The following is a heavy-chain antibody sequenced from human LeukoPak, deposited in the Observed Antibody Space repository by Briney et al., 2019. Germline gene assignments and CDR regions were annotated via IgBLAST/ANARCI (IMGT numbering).Heavy chain of an antibody. V-gene: IGHV4-34*01. CDR3: ARGSIYYGDSSVYFDY. CDR1: SGSFSGYF. CDR2: INQRGST. J-gene: IGHJ4*02. Sequence: PSETLSLTCAVYSGSFSGYFWTYVRQPPGMGLEWIGEINQRGSTNYNPSLKSRVTMSVDTSKNQFSLRLSSVTAADTAVYYCARGSIYYGDSSVYFDYWAQGNLVTVSS. D-gene: IGHD3-22*01.